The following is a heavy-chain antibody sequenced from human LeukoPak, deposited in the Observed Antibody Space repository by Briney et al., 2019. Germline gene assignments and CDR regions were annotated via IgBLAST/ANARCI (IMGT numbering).Heavy chain of an antibody. J-gene: IGHJ4*02. CDR3: ARVGIAAAGDDLGY. V-gene: IGHV1-8*01. CDR2: MNPNSGNT. D-gene: IGHD6-13*01. CDR1: GYTFTSYD. Sequence: ASGKVSCKASGYTFTSYDINWVRQATGQGLEWMGWMNPNSGNTGYAQKFQGRVTMTRNTSISTAYMELSSLRSEDTAVYYCARVGIAAAGDDLGYWGQGTLVTVSS.